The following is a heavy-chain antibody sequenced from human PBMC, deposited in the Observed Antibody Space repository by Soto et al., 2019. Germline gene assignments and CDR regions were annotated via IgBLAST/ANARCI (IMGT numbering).Heavy chain of an antibody. CDR2: IVVGSGNT. D-gene: IGHD3-22*01. Sequence: QMQLVQSGPEVKKPGTSVKVSCKASGFTFTSSAVQWVRQARGQRLEWIGWIVVGSGNTNYAQKLQERVTITRDMSTSTAYMELSSLRSEDTAVYYCAADSGYYYDSSGYYGRHWYFDLWGRGTLVTVSS. V-gene: IGHV1-58*01. CDR1: GFTFTSSA. CDR3: AADSGYYYDSSGYYGRHWYFDL. J-gene: IGHJ2*01.